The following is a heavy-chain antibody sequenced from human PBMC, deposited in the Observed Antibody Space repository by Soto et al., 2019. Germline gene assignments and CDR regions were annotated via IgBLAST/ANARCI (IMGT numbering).Heavy chain of an antibody. V-gene: IGHV1-18*04. CDR1: GYPFIKYG. D-gene: IGHD3-9*01. CDR2: IKVDSGYT. CDR3: ATSSDTGFDP. Sequence: QLQLVQSAAEVKKPGASVRVSCKAYGYPFIKYGISWIRQAPEQGLEWMGWIKVDSGYTNYAQKFQGRVTMTADTSSDPAFMELRSLRLDDTAVYFCATSSDTGFDPWGQGTLVSVSS. J-gene: IGHJ5*02.